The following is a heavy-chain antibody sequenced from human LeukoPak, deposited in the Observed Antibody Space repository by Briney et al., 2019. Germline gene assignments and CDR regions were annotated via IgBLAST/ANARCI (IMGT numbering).Heavy chain of an antibody. J-gene: IGHJ4*02. D-gene: IGHD1-26*01. Sequence: GGSLRLSCAASGFTFSSYGMHWVAQAPGKGLEGVAVIWYDGSNKYYADSVKGRFTISRDNSKNTLYLQMNSLRAEDTAVYYCARPTYSGSYYWFDYWGQGTLVTVSS. V-gene: IGHV3-33*01. CDR3: ARPTYSGSYYWFDY. CDR1: GFTFSSYG. CDR2: IWYDGSNK.